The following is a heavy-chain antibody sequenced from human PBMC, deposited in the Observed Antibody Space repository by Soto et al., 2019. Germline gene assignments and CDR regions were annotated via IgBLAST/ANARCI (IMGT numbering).Heavy chain of an antibody. CDR2: ISGSGGST. Sequence: EVQLLESGGGLVQPGGSLRLSCAASGFTFSSYAMSWVRQAPGKGLEWVLAISGSGGSTYYADSVKGRFTISRDNSKNTLYLQMNSLRAEDTAVYYCAKGHSSYYYYYMDVWGKGTTVTVSS. J-gene: IGHJ6*03. CDR3: AKGHSSYYYYYMDV. V-gene: IGHV3-23*01. D-gene: IGHD6-13*01. CDR1: GFTFSSYA.